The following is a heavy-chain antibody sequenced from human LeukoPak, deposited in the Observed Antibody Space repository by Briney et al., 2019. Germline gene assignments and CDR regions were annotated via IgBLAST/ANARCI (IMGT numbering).Heavy chain of an antibody. V-gene: IGHV3-21*01. CDR2: TSGTSKYI. CDR3: AVMTAAAGTFDY. J-gene: IGHJ4*02. D-gene: IGHD6-13*01. Sequence: PGGSLRLSCEGSGFSLSSYSMHWVGQAPGKGLEWVASTSGTSKYILHSESLKGRFSISRDNSKNSLYLQMNSLRVEDTAVYYCAVMTAAAGTFDYWGQGTLVTVSS. CDR1: GFSLSSYS.